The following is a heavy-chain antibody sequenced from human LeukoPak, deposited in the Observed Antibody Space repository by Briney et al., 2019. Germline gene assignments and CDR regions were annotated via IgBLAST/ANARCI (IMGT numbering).Heavy chain of an antibody. CDR3: ARTRAAAGYSSFWFDP. CDR2: ISYDGSNK. D-gene: IGHD6-13*01. CDR1: GFTFSSYG. V-gene: IGHV3-30*03. Sequence: GGSLRLSCEASGFTFSSYGMHWVRQAPGKGLEWVAVISYDGSNKYYADSVKGRFTISRDNSKNTLYLQMNSLRTEDTAVYYCARTRAAAGYSSFWFDPWGQGTLVTVSS. J-gene: IGHJ5*02.